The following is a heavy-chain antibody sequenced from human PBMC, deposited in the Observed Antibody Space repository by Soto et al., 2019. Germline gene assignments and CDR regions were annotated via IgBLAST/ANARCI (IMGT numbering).Heavy chain of an antibody. CDR3: ARDQAPDAVVVTAIPPDY. D-gene: IGHD2-21*02. CDR2: ISAYNGNT. J-gene: IGHJ4*02. Sequence: ASVKVSCKASGYTFTIYGISWVLQAPGQGLEWMGWISAYNGNTNYAQKLQGRVTMTTDTSTSTAYMELRSLRSDDTAVYYCARDQAPDAVVVTAIPPDYWGQGTLVTVSS. V-gene: IGHV1-18*01. CDR1: GYTFTIYG.